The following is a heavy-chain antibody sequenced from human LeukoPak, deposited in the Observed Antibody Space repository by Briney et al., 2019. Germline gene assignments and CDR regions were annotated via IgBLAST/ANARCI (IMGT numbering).Heavy chain of an antibody. V-gene: IGHV3-66*01. CDR2: IYSGGST. D-gene: IGHD2-2*01. CDR3: ARTEYQLLSLDY. CDR1: GFTVSSNY. Sequence: GGSLRLSCAASGFTVSSNYMSWVRQAPGKGLEWVSVIYSGGSTYYADSVKGRFTISGDNSKNTLYLQMNSLRAEDTAVYYCARTEYQLLSLDYWGQGTLVTVSS. J-gene: IGHJ4*02.